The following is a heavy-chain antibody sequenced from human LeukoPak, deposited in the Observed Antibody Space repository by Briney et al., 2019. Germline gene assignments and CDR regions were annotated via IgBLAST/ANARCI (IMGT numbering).Heavy chain of an antibody. V-gene: IGHV3-74*01. CDR3: ATPQTRYGSGSQSPDY. CDR1: GFTFSTYW. J-gene: IGHJ4*02. Sequence: GGSLRLSCAASGFTFSTYWMHWVRQAPGKGLVWVSRINSDGRSTSYADSLKGRFTISRDNAKNTLYLQMNSLRAEDTAVYYCATPQTRYGSGSQSPDYWGQGTLVTVSS. CDR2: INSDGRST. D-gene: IGHD3-10*01.